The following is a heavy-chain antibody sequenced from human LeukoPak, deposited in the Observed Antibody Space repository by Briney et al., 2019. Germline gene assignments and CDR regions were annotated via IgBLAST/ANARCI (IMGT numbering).Heavy chain of an antibody. CDR1: GFTFSSYG. CDR2: ISYDGSNK. Sequence: QPGGSLRLSCAAYGFTFSSYGMHWVRQAPGKGLEWVAVISYDGSNKYYADSVKGRFTISRDNSKNTLYLQMNSLRAEDTAVYYCAKVSYGNWFDPWGQGTLVTVSS. V-gene: IGHV3-30*18. CDR3: AKVSYGNWFDP. D-gene: IGHD4-17*01. J-gene: IGHJ5*02.